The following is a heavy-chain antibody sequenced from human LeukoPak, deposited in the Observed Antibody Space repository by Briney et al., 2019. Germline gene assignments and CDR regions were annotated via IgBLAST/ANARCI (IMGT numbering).Heavy chain of an antibody. CDR3: ARRLVRGYHYYMDV. V-gene: IGHV1-69*06. CDR1: GGTFSSYA. CDR2: IIPIFGTA. Sequence: GASVKVTFKASGGTFSSYAISWVRQAPGQGLEWVGGIIPIFGTANYTQKFQGRVTITADKSTSTAYMELSSLRSEDTAVDYCARRLVRGYHYYMDVWGKGTTVTVSS. J-gene: IGHJ6*03.